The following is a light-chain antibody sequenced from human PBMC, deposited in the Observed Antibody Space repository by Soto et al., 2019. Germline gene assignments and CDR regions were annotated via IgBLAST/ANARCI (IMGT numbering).Light chain of an antibody. CDR1: SSNIGAGYD. CDR3: LSFDSSLSVV. CDR2: GNT. J-gene: IGLJ2*01. Sequence: QSVLTQPPSVSGAPGQRVTISCTGSSSNIGAGYDVHWYQQLPGRAPKLLIYGNTNRPSGVPDRFSGSKSGTSASLAITGLQADDEADYYCLSFDSSLSVVFGGGTKLTV. V-gene: IGLV1-40*01.